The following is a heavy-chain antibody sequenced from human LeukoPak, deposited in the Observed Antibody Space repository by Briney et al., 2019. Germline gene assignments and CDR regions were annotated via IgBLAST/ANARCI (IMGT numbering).Heavy chain of an antibody. CDR1: GFTFSSYS. Sequence: PGGSLRLPCAASGFTFSSYSMNWVRQAPGKGLEWVSSISGSSSYIYYTDSVKGRFTISRDNAKNSLYLQMNSLRAEDTAVYYCARDQGVYCSGGSCTAFDIWGQGTMVTVSS. CDR3: ARDQGVYCSGGSCTAFDI. CDR2: ISGSSSYI. V-gene: IGHV3-21*01. D-gene: IGHD2-15*01. J-gene: IGHJ3*02.